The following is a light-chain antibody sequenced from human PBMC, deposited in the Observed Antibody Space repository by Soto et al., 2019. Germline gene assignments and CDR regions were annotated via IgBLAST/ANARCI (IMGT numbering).Light chain of an antibody. CDR2: WAS. CDR3: QQYGTSPPYT. V-gene: IGKV4-1*01. J-gene: IGKJ2*01. Sequence: IVVTQSPDSLTLSLGERATINCKSNFSLLFNSNKKNYLAWYQQKSGQPPKLLLYWASQRESGVPDRFAGSGSGTSFTLTIHNLQSEDAAVYYCQQYGTSPPYTFGRGTKLQIK. CDR1: FSLLFNSNKKNY.